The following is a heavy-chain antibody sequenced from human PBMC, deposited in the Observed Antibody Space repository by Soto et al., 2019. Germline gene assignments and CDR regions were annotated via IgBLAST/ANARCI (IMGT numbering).Heavy chain of an antibody. CDR3: ARGVENIVVVLDVFGYYGMDV. CDR2: INAGNGNT. J-gene: IGHJ6*02. CDR1: GYSFTSYV. D-gene: IGHD2-2*01. Sequence: ASVKVSCKASGYSFTSYVIYWVRQAPGQRLEWMGWINAGNGNTKYSQKFQGRVTITSDTSASTAYMELSSLRSEDTAVYFCARGVENIVVVLDVFGYYGMDVWGQGTTVTVS. V-gene: IGHV1-3*01.